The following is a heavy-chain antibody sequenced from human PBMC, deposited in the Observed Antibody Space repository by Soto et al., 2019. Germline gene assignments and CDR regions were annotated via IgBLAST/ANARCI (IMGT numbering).Heavy chain of an antibody. J-gene: IGHJ4*02. CDR2: IWYDGRNK. CDR3: VRSSSYWGPDY. CDR1: GFTFSNYG. V-gene: IGHV3-33*01. D-gene: IGHD7-27*01. Sequence: QVQLVESGGGVVQPGRSLRLSCAASGFTFSNYGMHWVRQAPGKGLEWVAVIWYDGRNKYYADSLKGRFTISRDNSKNTLYLQMNSLRVEDTAVYYCVRSSSYWGPDYWGQGTLVTVSS.